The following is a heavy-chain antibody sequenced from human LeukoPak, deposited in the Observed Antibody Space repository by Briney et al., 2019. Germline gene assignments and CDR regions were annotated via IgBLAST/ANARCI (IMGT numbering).Heavy chain of an antibody. CDR2: VDYSGST. CDR3: ARLQDSDTAYVDC. D-gene: IGHD2-15*01. Sequence: SETLSLTCTVSGGSISNYHWCWMQQPPGKGLEWIGYVDYSGSTNYSPSLKSRISISVDTSKNQFSLKLRSVTAADTAVYYCARLQDSDTAYVDCRGQGTLVTVSS. J-gene: IGHJ4*02. CDR1: GGSISNYH. V-gene: IGHV4-59*01.